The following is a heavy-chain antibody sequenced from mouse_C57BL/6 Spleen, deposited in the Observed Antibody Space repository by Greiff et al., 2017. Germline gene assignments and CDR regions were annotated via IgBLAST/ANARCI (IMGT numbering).Heavy chain of an antibody. CDR2: ISSGGDYI. D-gene: IGHD1-1*02. J-gene: IGHJ2*01. CDR3: TRDEGGIAFDY. Sequence: EVKLVESGEGLVKPGGSLKLSCAASGFTFSSYAMSWVRQTPEKRLEWVAYISSGGDYIYYADTVKGRFTISRDNARNTLYLQMSSLKSEDTAMYYCTRDEGGIAFDYWGQGTTLTVSS. CDR1: GFTFSSYA. V-gene: IGHV5-9-1*02.